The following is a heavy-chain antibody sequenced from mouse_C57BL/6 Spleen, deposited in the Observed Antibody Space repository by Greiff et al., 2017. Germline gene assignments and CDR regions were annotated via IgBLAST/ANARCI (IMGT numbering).Heavy chain of an antibody. J-gene: IGHJ4*01. CDR2: ISDGGSYT. CDR1: GFTFSSYA. V-gene: IGHV5-4*01. Sequence: DVHLVESGGGLVKPGGSLKLSCAASGFTFSSYAMSWVRQTPEKRLEWVATISDGGSYTYYPDNVKGRFTISRDNAKNNLYLQMSHLKSEDTAMYYCARDRGLRLGAMDYWGQGTSVTVSS. CDR3: ARDRGLRLGAMDY. D-gene: IGHD2-4*01.